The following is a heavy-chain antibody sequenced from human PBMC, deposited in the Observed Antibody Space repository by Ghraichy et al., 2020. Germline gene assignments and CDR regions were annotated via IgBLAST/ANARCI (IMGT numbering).Heavy chain of an antibody. J-gene: IGHJ4*02. CDR1: GGSISSSDYF. D-gene: IGHD3-10*01. Sequence: SETLSLTCIVSGGSISSSDYFWGWIRQPPGKGLEWIGSVYFSGSTLYNPSLKSRATVSFDTSKNDYSLRLSSLAAADTAVSYVARHPRYGSGSYSFDLWGPGTLVTVSS. CDR2: VYFSGST. CDR3: ARHPRYGSGSYSFDL. V-gene: IGHV4-39*01.